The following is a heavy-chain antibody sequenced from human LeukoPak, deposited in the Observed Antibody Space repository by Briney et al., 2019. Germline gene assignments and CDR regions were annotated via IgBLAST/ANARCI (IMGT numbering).Heavy chain of an antibody. CDR2: ISAYNGNT. V-gene: IGHV1-18*01. CDR3: ARALGYCSGGSCYRHFDY. J-gene: IGHJ4*02. D-gene: IGHD2-15*01. Sequence: ASVKVSCKASGYTFTSYGISGVRQAPGQGLEWMGWISAYNGNTNYAQKLQGRVTMTTDTYTSTAYVELRSLRSDATAVYYCARALGYCSGGSCYRHFDYWGQGTLVTVSS. CDR1: GYTFTSYG.